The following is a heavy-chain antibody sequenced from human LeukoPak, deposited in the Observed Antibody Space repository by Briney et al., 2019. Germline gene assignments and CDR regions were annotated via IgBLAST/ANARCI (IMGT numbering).Heavy chain of an antibody. CDR2: IIPILGIA. CDR1: GGTFSSYA. D-gene: IGHD7-27*01. J-gene: IGHJ4*02. Sequence: VASVKVSCKASGGTFSSYAISWVRQAPGQGLEWMGRIIPILGIANYAQKFQGRVTITADKSTSTAYMELSSLRSEDTAVYYCARGGGTGEIDYWGQGTLVTVSS. CDR3: ARGGGTGEIDY. V-gene: IGHV1-69*04.